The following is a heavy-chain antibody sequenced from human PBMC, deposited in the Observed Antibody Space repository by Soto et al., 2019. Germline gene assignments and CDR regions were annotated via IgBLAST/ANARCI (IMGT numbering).Heavy chain of an antibody. J-gene: IGHJ4*02. CDR2: IYSGGST. CDR3: ARGHSGSYQFDY. Sequence: EVQLVESGGGLIQPGGSLRLSCAASGFTVSSNYMSWVRQAPGKGLEWVSVIYSGGSTYYADSVKGRFTISRDNSKHTLYLQMNSLRAEDTAVYYCARGHSGSYQFDYRGQGTLVTVSS. V-gene: IGHV3-53*01. CDR1: GFTVSSNY. D-gene: IGHD1-26*01.